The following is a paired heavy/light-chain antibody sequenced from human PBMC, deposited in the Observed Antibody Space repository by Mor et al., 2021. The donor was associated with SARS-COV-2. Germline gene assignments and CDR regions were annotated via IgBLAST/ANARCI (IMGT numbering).Light chain of an antibody. CDR2: DDS. Sequence: SYVLTQPPSVSVAPGQTARITCGGNNIGSKSVHWYQQKPGQAPVLVVYDDSDRPSGIPERFSGSNSGNTATLTISRVEAGDEADYYCQVWDSSSDHPGVFGTGTKVTVL. V-gene: IGLV3-21*02. J-gene: IGLJ1*01. CDR1: NIGSKS. CDR3: QVWDSSSDHPGV.
Heavy chain of an antibody. J-gene: IGHJ5*02. CDR2: IYWNDDK. D-gene: IGHD3-3*01. CDR1: GFSLSTSGVG. Sequence: QITLKESGPTLVKPTQTLTLTCTFSGFSLSTSGVGVGWIRQPPGKALEWLALIYWNDDKRYSPSLKSRLTITKDTSKNQVVLTMTNMDPVDTATYYCAHKVKSEYYDFWSVEPGWFDPWGQGTLVTVSS. V-gene: IGHV2-5*01. CDR3: AHKVKSEYYDFWSVEPGWFDP.